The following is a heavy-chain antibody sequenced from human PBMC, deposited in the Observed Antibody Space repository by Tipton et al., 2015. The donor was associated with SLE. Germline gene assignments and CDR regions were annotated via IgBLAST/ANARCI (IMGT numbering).Heavy chain of an antibody. D-gene: IGHD6-13*01. CDR1: GGSISDYY. CDR3: ARLRGEQQIVRLGWL. Sequence: TLSLTCTVSGGSISDYYWSWIRQPPGKGLEWIGYIYSSGRFDYNPPLKSRVAISVDTSKNQFSLKLTSVTAADTAMYYCARLRGEQQIVRLGWLWGQGIAVTVSS. V-gene: IGHV4-59*12. J-gene: IGHJ4*02. CDR2: IYSSGRF.